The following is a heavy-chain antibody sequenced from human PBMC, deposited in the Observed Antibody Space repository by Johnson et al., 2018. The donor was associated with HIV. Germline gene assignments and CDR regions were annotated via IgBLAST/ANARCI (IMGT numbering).Heavy chain of an antibody. CDR1: GFIFSDFG. Sequence: QVQLVESGGTVVQPGRSLRLSCAASGFIFSDFGMHWVRQAPGKGLEWVAVIYSGGTTERYVESVKGRFTISRDNSKNTLYLQMNSLRAEDTAVYYCAREPPVEMATHDAFDIWGQGTMVTVSS. CDR3: AREPPVEMATHDAFDI. J-gene: IGHJ3*02. D-gene: IGHD5-24*01. V-gene: IGHV3-30*03. CDR2: IYSGGTTE.